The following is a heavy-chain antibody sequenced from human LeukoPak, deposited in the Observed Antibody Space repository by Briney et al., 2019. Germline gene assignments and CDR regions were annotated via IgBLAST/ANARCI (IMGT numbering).Heavy chain of an antibody. CDR2: IAYDGSNE. CDR1: GFTVSNYG. J-gene: IGHJ4*02. CDR3: ARPSGSVTILAVNDYFDY. D-gene: IGHD3-10*01. V-gene: IGHV3-30*03. Sequence: GKSLRLSCVVSGFTVSNYGMHWVRQAPGKGLDWVASIAYDGSNENYAESVKGRFTISRDNTKNTVYMQMNSLRAEDTAVYYCARPSGSVTILAVNDYFDYWGQGTLVTVSS.